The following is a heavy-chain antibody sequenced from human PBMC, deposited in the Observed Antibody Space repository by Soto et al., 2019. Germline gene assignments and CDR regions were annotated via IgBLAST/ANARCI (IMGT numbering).Heavy chain of an antibody. D-gene: IGHD1-26*01. CDR3: ARVAGSPDY. CDR2: LNPKSGMT. Sequence: QVQLVQSGPEVKKPGASVKVSCKASGYTFATYDFNWVRQAPGQGLEWMGWLNPKSGMTGSAQKFQGRVTMTRDSYISTVYMELSSLRSEDTAVYYCARVAGSPDYWGQGTLVTVFS. J-gene: IGHJ4*02. V-gene: IGHV1-8*01. CDR1: GYTFATYD.